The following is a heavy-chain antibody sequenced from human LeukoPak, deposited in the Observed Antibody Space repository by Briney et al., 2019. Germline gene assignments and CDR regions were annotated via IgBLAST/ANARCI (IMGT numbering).Heavy chain of an antibody. D-gene: IGHD6-19*01. J-gene: IGHJ6*03. V-gene: IGHV3-23*01. Sequence: GGSLRLSCAASGFTFSSDVMSWVRQAPGKGLEWVSAISGSGGRTYYADSVKGRFTISRDNAKNTLYLQMNSLRAEDTAVYYCARDSSIAVAGYYYYYMDVWGKGTTVTISS. CDR1: GFTFSSDV. CDR2: ISGSGGRT. CDR3: ARDSSIAVAGYYYYYMDV.